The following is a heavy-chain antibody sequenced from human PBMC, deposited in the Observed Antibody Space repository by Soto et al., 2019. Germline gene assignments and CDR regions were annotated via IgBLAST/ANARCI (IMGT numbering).Heavy chain of an antibody. CDR2: IYSSGST. CDR3: AREDAARIERWFDA. Sequence: LSLTCAVSGGSIISASYSWNWIRQSPGRGLEWIGHIYSSGSTYYNPPLKSRVSISVDTSNNQFSLKLTSVTAADTAVYFCAREDAARIERWFDAWGQGILVTVS. D-gene: IGHD6-6*01. J-gene: IGHJ5*02. V-gene: IGHV4-31*11. CDR1: GGSIISASYS.